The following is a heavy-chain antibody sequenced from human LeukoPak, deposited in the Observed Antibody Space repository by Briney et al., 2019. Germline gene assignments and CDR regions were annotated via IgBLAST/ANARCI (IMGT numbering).Heavy chain of an antibody. CDR2: ISWNSGSI. V-gene: IGHV3-9*03. CDR1: GFTFDDYA. D-gene: IGHD2-2*01. Sequence: PGGSLRLSCAASGFTFDDYAMHWVRQAPGKGLAWVSGISWNSGSIGYADSVKGRFTISRDNAKNSLYLQMNSLRAEDMALYYCAKSICSSTSCYLGYWGQGTLVTVSS. CDR3: AKSICSSTSCYLGY. J-gene: IGHJ4*02.